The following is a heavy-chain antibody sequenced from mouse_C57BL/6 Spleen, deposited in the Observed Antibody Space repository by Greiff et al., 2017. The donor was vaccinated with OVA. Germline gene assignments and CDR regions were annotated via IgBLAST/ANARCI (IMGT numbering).Heavy chain of an antibody. V-gene: IGHV1-69*01. CDR1: GYTFTSYW. Sequence: VQLQQPGAELVMPGASVKLSCKASGYTFTSYWMPWVKQRPGQGLEWIGEIDPSDSYTNYNQKFKGKSTLTVDKSSSTAYMQLSSLTSEDSAVYYCARDGSSYLDYWGQGTTLTVSS. D-gene: IGHD1-1*01. J-gene: IGHJ2*01. CDR2: IDPSDSYT. CDR3: ARDGSSYLDY.